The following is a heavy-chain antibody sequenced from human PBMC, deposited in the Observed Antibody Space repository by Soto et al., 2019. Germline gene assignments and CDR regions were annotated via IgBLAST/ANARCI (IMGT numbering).Heavy chain of an antibody. J-gene: IGHJ4*02. V-gene: IGHV3-9*01. D-gene: IGHD2-2*01. CDR3: AKGTCYQLLPFSYFDS. CDR2: ISWNSGSI. CDR1: GFTFDDYA. Sequence: EVQLVESGGGLVQPGRSLRLSCAASGFTFDDYAMHWVRHAPGKGLEWVSGISWNSGSIGYADSVKGRFTISRDNGKNSLYLQMNRLRAEDTAVYYCAKGTCYQLLPFSYFDSWGQGTLVTVSS.